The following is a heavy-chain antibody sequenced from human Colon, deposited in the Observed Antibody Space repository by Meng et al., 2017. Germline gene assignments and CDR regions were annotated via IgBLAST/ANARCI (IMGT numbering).Heavy chain of an antibody. V-gene: IGHV4-31*03. D-gene: IGHD2-8*02. CDR3: ARADCTAGICYQFDN. Sequence: LHESGPGLGKPSQTLSLTCNVSGPSIGTTGDYWTWIRQRPGKGLEWIGKIFYTGTAHYNPSLKTRAAMSVDRSKNQFSLKLSSVTAADTTVYYCARADCTAGICYQFDNWGQGTLVTVSS. CDR1: GPSIGTTGDY. J-gene: IGHJ4*02. CDR2: IFYTGTA.